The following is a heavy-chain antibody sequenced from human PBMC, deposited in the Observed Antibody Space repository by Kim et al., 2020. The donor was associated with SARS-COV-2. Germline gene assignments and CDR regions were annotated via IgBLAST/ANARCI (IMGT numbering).Heavy chain of an antibody. J-gene: IGHJ6*02. D-gene: IGHD3-10*01. CDR3: AKMNYVSGRYYVLYYYYGMDV. Sequence: GGSLRLSCAASGFTFSSYGMHWVRQAPGKGLEWVAVASYDGSNKYYADSVKGRFTISRDNSKNTLYLQMNSLRAEDTAVYYCAKMNYVSGRYYVLYYYYGMDVWGQGTTVTVSS. CDR1: GFTFSSYG. CDR2: ASYDGSNK. V-gene: IGHV3-30*18.